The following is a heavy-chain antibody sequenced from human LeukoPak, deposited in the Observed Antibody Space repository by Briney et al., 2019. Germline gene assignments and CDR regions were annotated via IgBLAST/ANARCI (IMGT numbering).Heavy chain of an antibody. CDR3: AELGITMIGGV. V-gene: IGHV3-48*04. D-gene: IGHD3-10*02. CDR2: ISSSSSTI. J-gene: IGHJ6*04. CDR1: GFTFSSYS. Sequence: GGSLRLSCAASGFTFSSYSMNWVRQAPGKGLEWVSNISSSSSTIYYADSVKGRFTISRDNAKNSLYLQMNSLRAEDTAVYYCAELGITMIGGVWGRGTTVTISS.